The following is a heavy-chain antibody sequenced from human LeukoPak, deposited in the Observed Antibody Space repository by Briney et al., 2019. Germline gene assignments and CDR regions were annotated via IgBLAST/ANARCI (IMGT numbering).Heavy chain of an antibody. Sequence: ASVKVSCKASGYTFTGYYMHWVRQAPGQGLEWMGWINPNSGGTNYAQKFQGRVTMTRDTSISTAYMELSRLRSDDTAVYYCARDMRTPLEANWFDPWGQGTLVTVSS. CDR2: INPNSGGT. CDR3: ARDMRTPLEANWFDP. CDR1: GYTFTGYY. D-gene: IGHD2-2*01. V-gene: IGHV1-2*02. J-gene: IGHJ5*02.